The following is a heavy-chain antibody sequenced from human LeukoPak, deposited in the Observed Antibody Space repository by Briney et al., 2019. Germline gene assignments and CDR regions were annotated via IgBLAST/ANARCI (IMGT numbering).Heavy chain of an antibody. V-gene: IGHV1-69*04. CDR3: ARAPPRGDGYNLY. Sequence: SSVKVSCKASGGTFSSYAISWVRQAPGQGLEWMGRIIPIFGIANYAQKFQGRVTITADKSTSTAYTELSSLRSEDTAVYYCARAPPRGDGYNLYWGQGTLVTVSS. J-gene: IGHJ4*02. CDR1: GGTFSSYA. D-gene: IGHD5-24*01. CDR2: IIPIFGIA.